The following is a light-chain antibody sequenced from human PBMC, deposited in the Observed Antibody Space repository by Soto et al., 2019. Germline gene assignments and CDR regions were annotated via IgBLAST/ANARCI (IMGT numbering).Light chain of an antibody. CDR2: MGS. V-gene: IGKV2-28*01. CDR3: MQALQTPYT. CDR1: QSLLHRNGHNY. J-gene: IGKJ2*01. Sequence: DIVMTQSPLPLSVTPGEPASISCRSSQSLLHRNGHNYLDWYLQKPGQSPQLLIYMGSNRASGVPDRFSGSGSGTDFTLKISRVETEDVGVYYCMQALQTPYTFGQGTKLEIK.